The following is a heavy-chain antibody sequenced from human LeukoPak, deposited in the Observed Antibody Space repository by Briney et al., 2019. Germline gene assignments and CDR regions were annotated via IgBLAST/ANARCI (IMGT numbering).Heavy chain of an antibody. D-gene: IGHD3-16*01. J-gene: IGHJ6*02. V-gene: IGHV3-21*01. CDR3: ARGGQPLGMDV. Sequence: PGGSLRLSCAASGFTSSSYSMNWVRQAPGKGLEWVSSISSSSSYIYYADSVKGRFTISRDNAKNSLYLQMNSLRAEDTAVYYCARGGQPLGMDVWGQGTTVTVSS. CDR1: GFTSSSYS. CDR2: ISSSSSYI.